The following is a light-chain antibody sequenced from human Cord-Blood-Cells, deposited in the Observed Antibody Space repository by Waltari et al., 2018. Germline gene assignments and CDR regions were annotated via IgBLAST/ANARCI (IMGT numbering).Light chain of an antibody. J-gene: IGKJ3*01. CDR2: GAS. CDR3: QQYNNWPFT. V-gene: IGKV3-15*01. CDR1: QGVSSN. Sequence: EIVMTQSPATLSVSPGERATLSCRASQGVSSNLAWYQQKPGQAPRLLIYGASTRATGIPARFSGSGSGTEFTLTISSLQSEDVAVYYCQQYNNWPFTFGPGTKVDIK.